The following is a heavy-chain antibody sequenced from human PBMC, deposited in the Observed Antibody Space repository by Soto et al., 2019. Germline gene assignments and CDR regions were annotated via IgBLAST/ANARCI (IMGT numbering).Heavy chain of an antibody. Sequence: EALLVESGGGLAQPGGSLRLSCIASDFPFSSFEMNWVRQVPGRGLEWLSYMSTSGADIKYAASLEGRFTVSRDNSKKSLFLQMDSLRVADTAGYYCARTLGNWYFDLWGRGTLVTVSS. CDR2: MSTSGADI. CDR3: ARTLGNWYFDL. CDR1: DFPFSSFE. J-gene: IGHJ2*01. D-gene: IGHD7-27*01. V-gene: IGHV3-48*03.